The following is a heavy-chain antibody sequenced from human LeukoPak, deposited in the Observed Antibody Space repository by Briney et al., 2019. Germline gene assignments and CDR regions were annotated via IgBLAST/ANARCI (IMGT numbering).Heavy chain of an antibody. CDR3: AREGQDPSIAARHSSEYFDY. V-gene: IGHV1-69*06. CDR2: IIPIFGTA. J-gene: IGHJ4*02. D-gene: IGHD6-6*01. Sequence: SVKVSCKASGGTFSSYAISWVRQAPGQGLEWMGGIIPIFGTANYAQKFQGRVTITADKSTSTAYMELSSLRSEDTAVYYCAREGQDPSIAARHSSEYFDYWGQGTQVTVSS. CDR1: GGTFSSYA.